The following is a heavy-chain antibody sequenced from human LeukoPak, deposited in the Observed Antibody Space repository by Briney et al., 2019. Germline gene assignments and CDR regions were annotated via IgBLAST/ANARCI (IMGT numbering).Heavy chain of an antibody. CDR3: AKDPSIVGATGEDY. CDR2: ISGSGGST. J-gene: IGHJ4*02. V-gene: IGHV3-23*01. Sequence: GGSLRLSCAASGFTFSSYAMSWVRQAPGKGLDWDSAISGSGGSTYYADSVKGRFTISRDNSKNTLYLQMNSLRAEDTAVYYCAKDPSIVGATGEDYWGQRTQVTVSS. CDR1: GFTFSSYA. D-gene: IGHD1-26*01.